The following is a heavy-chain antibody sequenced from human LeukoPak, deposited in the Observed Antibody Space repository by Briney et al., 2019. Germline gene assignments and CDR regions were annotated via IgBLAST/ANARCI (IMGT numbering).Heavy chain of an antibody. J-gene: IGHJ4*02. Sequence: SETLSLTCIVSAYSISSGYYWGSIRQAPGKGLEWIGSIYHSESTYYNPSLKSRVTISIDTSKNQFSLKLSSVTAADTAIYFCARGKSRGSHIDYWGQGTLVTVSS. CDR3: ARGKSRGSHIDY. D-gene: IGHD1-26*01. CDR2: IYHSEST. CDR1: AYSISSGYY. V-gene: IGHV4-38-2*02.